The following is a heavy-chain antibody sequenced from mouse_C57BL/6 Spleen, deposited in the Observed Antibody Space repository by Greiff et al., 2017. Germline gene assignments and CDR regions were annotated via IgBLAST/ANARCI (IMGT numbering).Heavy chain of an antibody. Sequence: EVKLMESGGGLVKPGGSLKLSCAASGFTFSSYAMSWVRQTPEKRLEWVATIGDGGSYTYYPDNVKGRFTISRDNAKNNLYLQMSHLKSEDTAMYYCARDDYSNYVDYAMDYWGQGTSVTVSS. CDR3: ARDDYSNYVDYAMDY. CDR1: GFTFSSYA. V-gene: IGHV5-4*01. J-gene: IGHJ4*01. D-gene: IGHD2-5*01. CDR2: IGDGGSYT.